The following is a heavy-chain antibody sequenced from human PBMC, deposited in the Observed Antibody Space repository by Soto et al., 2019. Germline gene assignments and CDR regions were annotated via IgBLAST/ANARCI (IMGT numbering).Heavy chain of an antibody. J-gene: IGHJ4*02. V-gene: IGHV4-59*12. D-gene: IGHD4-17*01. CDR1: GGSISNFY. CDR3: ARGYGVTTNPPGH. Sequence: SETLSLTCTVSGGSISNFYWSWIRQPPGKGLEYIGYIHDRGSTNYNPSLESRVAISVDTSKNQFSLRLSSVTAADTAVYYCARGYGVTTNPPGHWGQGTLGTVSS. CDR2: IHDRGST.